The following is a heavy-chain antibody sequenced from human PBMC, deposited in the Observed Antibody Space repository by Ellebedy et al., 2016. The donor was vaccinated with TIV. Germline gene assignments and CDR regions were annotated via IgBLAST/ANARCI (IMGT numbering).Heavy chain of an antibody. CDR2: IYPGDSDT. D-gene: IGHD3-3*01. J-gene: IGHJ6*02. CDR3: ARHSGLTIFGVAPDV. V-gene: IGHV5-51*01. Sequence: GESLKISCKGSGYSFTSYWIGWVRQMPGKGLEWMGIIYPGDSDTRYSPSFQGQVTISADKSISTAYLQWSSLKASDTAMYYCARHSGLTIFGVAPDVWGQGTTVTVSS. CDR1: GYSFTSYW.